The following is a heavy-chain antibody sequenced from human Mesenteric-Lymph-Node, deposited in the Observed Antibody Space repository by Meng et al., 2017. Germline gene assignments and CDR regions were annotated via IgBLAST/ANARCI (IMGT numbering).Heavy chain of an antibody. Sequence: GESLKISCAASGFTFDDYGMSWVRQAPGKGLEWVSGINWNGGSTGYADSVKGRFTISRDNSKNTLYLQMNSLRAEDTAVYYCAKDLNSVAGTVYYYYYGMDVWGQRTTVTVSS. J-gene: IGHJ6*02. CDR3: AKDLNSVAGTVYYYYYGMDV. D-gene: IGHD6-19*01. CDR1: GFTFDDYG. CDR2: INWNGGST. V-gene: IGHV3-20*04.